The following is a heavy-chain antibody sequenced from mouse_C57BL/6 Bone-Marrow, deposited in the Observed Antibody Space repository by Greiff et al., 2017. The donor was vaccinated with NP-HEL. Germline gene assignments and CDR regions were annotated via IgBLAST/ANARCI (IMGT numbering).Heavy chain of an antibody. V-gene: IGHV2-5*01. CDR3: AKSRYYYGSYYAMDY. CDR2: IWRGGST. J-gene: IGHJ4*01. Sequence: QVQLQQSGPGLVQPSQSLSITCTASGFSLTSYGVHWVRQSPGKGLEWLGVIWRGGSTDYNAAFMSRLSITKDNSKSQVFFKMNSLQADDTAIYYCAKSRYYYGSYYAMDYWGQGTSVTVSS. D-gene: IGHD1-1*01. CDR1: GFSLTSYG.